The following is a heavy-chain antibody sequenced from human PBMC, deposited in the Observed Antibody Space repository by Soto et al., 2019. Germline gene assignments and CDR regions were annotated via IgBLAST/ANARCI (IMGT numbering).Heavy chain of an antibody. Sequence: TLSLTCAVYGGSFSGYYWSWIRQPPGKGLEWIGEINHSGSTNYNPSLKSRVTISVDTSKNQFSLKLSSVAAADTAVYYCARSRGGGSPGNYYYGMDVWGQGTTVTVSS. J-gene: IGHJ6*02. CDR3: ARSRGGGSPGNYYYGMDV. CDR2: INHSGST. V-gene: IGHV4-34*01. CDR1: GGSFSGYY. D-gene: IGHD1-26*01.